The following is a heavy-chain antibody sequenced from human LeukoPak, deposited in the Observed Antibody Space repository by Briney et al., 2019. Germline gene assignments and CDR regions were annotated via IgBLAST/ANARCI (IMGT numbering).Heavy chain of an antibody. CDR1: GFSFTNTW. CDR2: IGSDNKP. D-gene: IGHD3-10*02. CDR3: ARDLNYYVAMDV. Sequence: PGGSLRLSCEASGFSFTNTWMSWVRQAPGKGLEWVSSIGSDNKPHYSESVKGRFAISRDNSKSMLFLQLNSLRAEDTALYYCARDLNYYVAMDVWGQRTTVTVSS. J-gene: IGHJ6*02. V-gene: IGHV3-53*01.